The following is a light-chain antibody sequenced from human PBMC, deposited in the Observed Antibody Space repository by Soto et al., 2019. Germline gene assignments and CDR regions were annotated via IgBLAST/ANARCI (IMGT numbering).Light chain of an antibody. CDR2: DAS. Sequence: EVVLTQSPATLSFSPGERVTLSCRASQSVDNYLAWYQQKPGQAPRLLIYDASNRATGIPSRFGGSGFGTDFTLTISSLQPEDFAVYYCQQRSNWPRTLGQGTKVDIK. CDR1: QSVDNY. CDR3: QQRSNWPRT. V-gene: IGKV3-11*01. J-gene: IGKJ1*01.